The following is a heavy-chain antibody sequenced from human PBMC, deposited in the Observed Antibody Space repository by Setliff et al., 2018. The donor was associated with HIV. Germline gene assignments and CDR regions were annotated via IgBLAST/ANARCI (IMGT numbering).Heavy chain of an antibody. CDR3: VRDPPYYFGSGTFMYDY. CDR1: GFTFSSSA. J-gene: IGHJ4*02. V-gene: IGHV3-23*05. D-gene: IGHD3-10*01. CDR2: ISGSEK. Sequence: GESLKISCAAFGFTFSSSAMSWVRLAPGKGLEWVSAISGSEKNYVDSVKGRFTISRDNAKNTLFLQMNSLRAEDTAVYYCVRDPPYYFGSGTFMYDYWGQGTLVTVSS.